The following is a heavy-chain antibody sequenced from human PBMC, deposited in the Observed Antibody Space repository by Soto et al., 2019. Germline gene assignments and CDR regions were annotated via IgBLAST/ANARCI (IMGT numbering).Heavy chain of an antibody. J-gene: IGHJ4*02. Sequence: GGFLRLSCAASGFTFSSYSMNWVRQAPGKGLEWVSSISSSSSYIYYADSVKGRFTISRDNAKNSLYLQMNSLRAEDTAVYYCARDSPSLAATTKNFDYWGQGTLVTVSS. D-gene: IGHD5-12*01. CDR1: GFTFSSYS. V-gene: IGHV3-21*01. CDR3: ARDSPSLAATTKNFDY. CDR2: ISSSSSYI.